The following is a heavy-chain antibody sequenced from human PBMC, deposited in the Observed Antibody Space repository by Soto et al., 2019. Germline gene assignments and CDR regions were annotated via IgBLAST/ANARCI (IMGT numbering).Heavy chain of an antibody. D-gene: IGHD4-17*01. Sequence: PGGSLRLSCAASGFTFSSYSMNWVRQAPGKGLVWVSRINSDGSSTSYADSVKGRFTISRDNAKNTLYLQMNSLRAEDTAVYYCARDSEYGDYYFDYWGQGTLVTVSS. V-gene: IGHV3-74*01. CDR3: ARDSEYGDYYFDY. CDR1: GFTFSSYS. CDR2: INSDGSST. J-gene: IGHJ4*02.